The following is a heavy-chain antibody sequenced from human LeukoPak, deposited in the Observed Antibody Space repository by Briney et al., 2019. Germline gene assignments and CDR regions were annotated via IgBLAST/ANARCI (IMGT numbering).Heavy chain of an antibody. CDR1: GFTFSSHW. CDR3: AIARIDY. V-gene: IGHV3-7*01. D-gene: IGHD1-14*01. Sequence: GGSLRLSCAASGFTFSSHWMTWVRQAPGKGLEWVANIKEDGSEKYYVDSVKGRFTISRDNAKNSLLLQMSSLRAEDTAVYYCAIARIDYWGQGTLVTVSS. J-gene: IGHJ4*02. CDR2: IKEDGSEK.